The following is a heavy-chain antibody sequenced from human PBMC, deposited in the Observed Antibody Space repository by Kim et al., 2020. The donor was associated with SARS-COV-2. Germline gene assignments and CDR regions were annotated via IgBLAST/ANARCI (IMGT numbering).Heavy chain of an antibody. D-gene: IGHD3-10*01. Sequence: SETLSLTCAVYGGSFSGYYWSWIRQPPGKGLEWIGEINHSGSTNYNPSLKSRVTISVDTSKNQFSLKLSSVTAADTAVYYCARATMVRGASYGYWGQGT. CDR1: GGSFSGYY. J-gene: IGHJ4*02. V-gene: IGHV4-34*01. CDR3: ARATMVRGASYGY. CDR2: INHSGST.